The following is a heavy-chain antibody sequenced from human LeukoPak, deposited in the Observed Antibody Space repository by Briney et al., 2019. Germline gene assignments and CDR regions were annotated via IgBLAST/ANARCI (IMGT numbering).Heavy chain of an antibody. CDR1: GFHFSSYW. CDR2: INNDGSDI. Sequence: GGSLRLSCAASGFHFSSYWIHWVRQAPGKGLVWVSRINNDGSDIIYADSVKGRFAMSRDNAENTLFLQMSGLRTEDTALYYCARGGGSHAFDLWGQGTMVTVPS. J-gene: IGHJ3*01. D-gene: IGHD6-25*01. CDR3: ARGGGSHAFDL. V-gene: IGHV3-74*01.